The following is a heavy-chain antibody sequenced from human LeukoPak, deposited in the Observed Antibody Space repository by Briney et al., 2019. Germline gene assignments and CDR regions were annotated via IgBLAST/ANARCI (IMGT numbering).Heavy chain of an antibody. CDR2: ISAYIGNT. J-gene: IGHJ3*02. CDR3: AAQYQPDAFDI. V-gene: IGHV1-18*04. D-gene: IGHD2-2*01. Sequence: ASVNASCKASGYTFTSYGISWVRQAPGQRLEWMGWISAYIGNTTYAQTLQGRVTMTTDTSTSTAYMELTSLRSDDTAVYYCAAQYQPDAFDISGQGTMVTVSS. CDR1: GYTFTSYG.